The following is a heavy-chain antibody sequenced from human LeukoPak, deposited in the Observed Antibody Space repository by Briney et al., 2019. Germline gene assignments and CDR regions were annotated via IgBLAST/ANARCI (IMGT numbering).Heavy chain of an antibody. V-gene: IGHV3-48*03. CDR1: GFTFSSYE. CDR3: VKKWFGELYYYFDY. CDR2: ISNSGSTI. J-gene: IGHJ4*02. Sequence: GGSRRLSCAASGFTFSSYEMSWVRQAPGKGLEWVSYISNSGSTIYYADSVKGRFTISRDNAKNSLYLQMNSLRAEDTAVYYCVKKWFGELYYYFDYWGQGTLVTVSS. D-gene: IGHD3-10*01.